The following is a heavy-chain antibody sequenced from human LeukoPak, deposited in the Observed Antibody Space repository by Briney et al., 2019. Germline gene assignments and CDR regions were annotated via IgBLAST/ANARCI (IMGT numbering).Heavy chain of an antibody. V-gene: IGHV3-30*18. D-gene: IGHD3-22*01. CDR3: AKNDISGYYADF. CDR2: ISKDGADK. J-gene: IGHJ4*02. Sequence: EGALRLSCAASGFYFYTYGMHWVRQAPGKGLEWVTAISKDGADKYYADSVNGRFTVSRDNSKNTVYLQMNSLRPEETAVYYCAKNDISGYYADFWGQGTLVIVSS. CDR1: GFYFYTYG.